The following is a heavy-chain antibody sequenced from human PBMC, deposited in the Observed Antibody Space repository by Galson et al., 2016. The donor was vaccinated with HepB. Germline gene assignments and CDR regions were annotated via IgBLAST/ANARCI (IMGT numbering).Heavy chain of an antibody. CDR3: GRAVVRQGIAMAADY. CDR2: ISYDGSTR. V-gene: IGHV3-30*04. D-gene: IGHD6-19*01. J-gene: IGHJ4*02. Sequence: SLRLSCAASGFTFSGYPLRWVRQAPGKGLEWVAVISYDGSTRYYADSLKGRFTISRDDSENTLYLQMNSLRPDDTAVYYCGRAVVRQGIAMAADYWGQGNLVTVSS. CDR1: GFTFSGYP.